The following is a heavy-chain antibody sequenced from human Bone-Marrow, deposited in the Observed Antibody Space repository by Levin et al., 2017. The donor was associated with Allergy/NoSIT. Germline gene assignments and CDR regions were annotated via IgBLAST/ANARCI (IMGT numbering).Heavy chain of an antibody. Sequence: SVKVSCKASGGTFSSYAISWVRQAPGQGLEWMGGIIPIFGTANYAQKFQGRVTITADESTSTAYMELSSLRSEDTAVYYCARTLIYTVVTVHWYFDLWGRGTLVTVSS. V-gene: IGHV1-69*13. CDR2: IIPIFGTA. CDR1: GGTFSSYA. CDR3: ARTLIYTVVTVHWYFDL. J-gene: IGHJ2*01. D-gene: IGHD4-23*01.